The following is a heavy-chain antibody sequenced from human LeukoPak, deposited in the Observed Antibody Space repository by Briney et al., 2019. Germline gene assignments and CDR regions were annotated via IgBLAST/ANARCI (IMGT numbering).Heavy chain of an antibody. CDR3: ARGLGSGYYFPFDY. Sequence: GGSLRLSCAASRFTFSSYSMNWVRQAPGKGLGWVSSISSSGSYICNADTVQGRFTISRDNAKNSPYLQMSSLRAEDTALYYCARGLGSGYYFPFDYWGQGTLVTVSS. V-gene: IGHV3-21*04. CDR1: RFTFSSYS. J-gene: IGHJ4*02. CDR2: ISSSGSYI. D-gene: IGHD3-22*01.